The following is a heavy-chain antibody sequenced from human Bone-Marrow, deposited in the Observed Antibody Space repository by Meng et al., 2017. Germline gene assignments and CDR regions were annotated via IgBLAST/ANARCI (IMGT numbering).Heavy chain of an antibody. CDR1: GYAFTSDA. J-gene: IGHJ4*02. Sequence: AQLLQSGAEVKKPGASVKVSCKASGYAFTSDAMHWVRQAPGQRREWMVWINAGNGNTKYSQKFQGRVTITRDTSASTAYMELSSLRSEDTAVYYCARDEGSYSDYWGQGTLVTVSS. V-gene: IGHV1-3*01. D-gene: IGHD1-26*01. CDR3: ARDEGSYSDY. CDR2: INAGNGNT.